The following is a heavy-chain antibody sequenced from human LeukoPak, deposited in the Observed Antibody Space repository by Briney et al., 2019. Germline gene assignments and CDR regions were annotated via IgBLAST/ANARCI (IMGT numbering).Heavy chain of an antibody. Sequence: GGSLRLSCAASGFTFSSYWMSWVRQAPGKGLEWVANIKQDGSEKYYVDSVKGRFTISRDNAKNSLYLQKNSLRAEDTAVYYCARGRRVPAAMGNWFDPWGQGTLVTVSS. CDR2: IKQDGSEK. D-gene: IGHD2-2*01. J-gene: IGHJ5*02. CDR3: ARGRRVPAAMGNWFDP. V-gene: IGHV3-7*01. CDR1: GFTFSSYW.